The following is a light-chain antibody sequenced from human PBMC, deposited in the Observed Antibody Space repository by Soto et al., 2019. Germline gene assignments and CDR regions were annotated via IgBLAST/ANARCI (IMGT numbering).Light chain of an antibody. CDR2: GAS. CDR3: QHYESSLPSYT. Sequence: EIVLTQSPGTLSLSPGERVTLSCRASQSLTSSYLAWYQQKPGQAPRLLIYGASSRATGIPDRFSGSGSGTDFTLTIRRLEPEDFAVYYCQHYESSLPSYTFGQGTKLEIK. V-gene: IGKV3-20*01. CDR1: QSLTSSY. J-gene: IGKJ2*01.